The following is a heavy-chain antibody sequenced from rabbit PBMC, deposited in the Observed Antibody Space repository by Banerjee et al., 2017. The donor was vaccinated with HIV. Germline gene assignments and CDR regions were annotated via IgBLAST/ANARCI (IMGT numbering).Heavy chain of an antibody. V-gene: IGHV1S45*01. CDR3: AREYGGDVGKAYATRLDL. CDR1: GFSLSDKCY. CDR2: IYPDSSADT. Sequence: QEQLVESGGDMVKHGASVTLTCTASGFSLSDKCYMCWVRQAPGRGLEWIACIYPDSSADTYDANWAKCRFTISRTSSTTVSLQMTSLTAADTATYFCAREYGGDVGKAYATRLDLWGQGSLVTVS. D-gene: IGHD6-1*01. J-gene: IGHJ3*01.